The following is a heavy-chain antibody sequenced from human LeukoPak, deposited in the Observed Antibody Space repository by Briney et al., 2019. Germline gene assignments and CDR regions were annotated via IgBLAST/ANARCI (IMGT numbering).Heavy chain of an antibody. J-gene: IGHJ3*01. D-gene: IGHD1-7*01. CDR1: GGSFSGYY. Sequence: PSETLSLTCAVYGGSFSGYYWSWIRQPPGKGLEWIGEINHSGSTNYNPSLRSRVTMSEDTSKKQFSLKLSSVTAADTAVYYCARHLGTEFAFDVWGQGTMVTVSS. CDR2: INHSGST. CDR3: ARHLGTEFAFDV. V-gene: IGHV4-34*01.